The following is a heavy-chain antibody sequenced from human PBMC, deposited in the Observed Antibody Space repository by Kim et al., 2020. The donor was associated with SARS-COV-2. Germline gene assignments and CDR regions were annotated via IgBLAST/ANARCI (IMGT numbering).Heavy chain of an antibody. CDR2: ISWNSGSI. CDR3: AKDIFFGPKAMVRGVISGAFDI. Sequence: GGSLRLSCAASGFTFGDYAMHWVRQAPGKGLEWVSGISWNSGSIGYADSVKGRFTISRDNAKNSLYLQMNSLRAEDTALYYCAKDIFFGPKAMVRGVISGAFDIWGQGTMVTVSS. J-gene: IGHJ3*02. D-gene: IGHD3-10*01. V-gene: IGHV3-9*01. CDR1: GFTFGDYA.